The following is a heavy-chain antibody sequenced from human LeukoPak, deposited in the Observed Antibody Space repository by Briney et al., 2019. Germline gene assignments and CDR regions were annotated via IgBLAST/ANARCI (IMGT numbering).Heavy chain of an antibody. CDR3: ARLEAVAGRPRDSWFDP. CDR1: GYSISSGYY. D-gene: IGHD6-19*01. CDR2: IYYSGST. J-gene: IGHJ5*02. V-gene: IGHV4-38-2*02. Sequence: SETLSLTCTVSGYSISSGYYWGWIRQPPGKGLEWIGSIYYSGSTYYNPSLKSRVTISVDTSKNQFSLKLSSVTAADTAVYYCARLEAVAGRPRDSWFDPWGQGTLVTVSS.